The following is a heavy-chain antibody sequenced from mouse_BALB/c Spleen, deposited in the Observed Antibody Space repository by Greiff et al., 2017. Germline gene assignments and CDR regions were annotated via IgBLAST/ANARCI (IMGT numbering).Heavy chain of an antibody. CDR1: GYSITSDYA. CDR3: ARNYYGNASYAMDY. J-gene: IGHJ4*01. V-gene: IGHV3-2*02. CDR2: ISYSGST. Sequence: EVQLQESGPGLVKPSQSLSLTCTVTGYSITSDYAWNWIRQFPGNKLEWMGYISYSGSTSYNPSLKSRISITRDTSKNQFFLQLNSVTTEDTATYYCARNYYGNASYAMDYWGQGTSVTVSS. D-gene: IGHD2-1*01.